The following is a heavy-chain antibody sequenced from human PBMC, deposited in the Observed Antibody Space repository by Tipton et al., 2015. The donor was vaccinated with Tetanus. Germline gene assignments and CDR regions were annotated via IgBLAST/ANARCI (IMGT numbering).Heavy chain of an antibody. CDR2: IYYSGST. CDR3: ARAFRSGSSYYFDY. CDR1: GGSISSYY. Sequence: TLSLTCTVSGGSISSYYWSWIRQPPGKGLEWIGYIYYSGSTNYNPSLKSRVTISVDTSKNQFSLKLSSVTAADTAVYYCARAFRSGSSYYFDYWGQGTLVTVSS. D-gene: IGHD6-6*01. V-gene: IGHV4-59*12. J-gene: IGHJ4*02.